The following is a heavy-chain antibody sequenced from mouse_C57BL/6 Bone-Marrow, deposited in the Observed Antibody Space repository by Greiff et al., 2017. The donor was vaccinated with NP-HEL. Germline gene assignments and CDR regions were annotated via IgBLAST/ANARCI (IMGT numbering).Heavy chain of an antibody. CDR2: IDPSDSYT. J-gene: IGHJ2*01. D-gene: IGHD1-1*01. Sequence: QVQLQQPGAELVRPGTSVKLSCKASGYTFTSYWMHWVKQRPGQGLEWIGVIDPSDSYTNYNQKFKGKATLTVDTSSSTAYMQLSSLTSEDSAVYYCARERVYYGSSPHYWGQGTTLTVSS. V-gene: IGHV1-59*01. CDR1: GYTFTSYW. CDR3: ARERVYYGSSPHY.